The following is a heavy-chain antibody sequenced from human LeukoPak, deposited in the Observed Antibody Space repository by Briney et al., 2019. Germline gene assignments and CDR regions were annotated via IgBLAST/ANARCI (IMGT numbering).Heavy chain of an antibody. V-gene: IGHV4-34*01. Sequence: GSLRLSCTASGFTFGDYAMSWVRQAPGKGLEWIGEINHSGSTNYNPSLKSRVTISVDTSKNQFSLKLSSVTAADTAVYYCARGLTRDYWGQGTLVTVSS. CDR3: ARGLTRDY. J-gene: IGHJ4*02. CDR2: INHSGST. CDR1: GFTFGDYA.